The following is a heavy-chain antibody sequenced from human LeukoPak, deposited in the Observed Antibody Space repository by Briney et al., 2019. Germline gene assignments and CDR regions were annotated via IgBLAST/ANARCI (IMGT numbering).Heavy chain of an antibody. Sequence: SQTLSLTCTVSGGSISSGSYYWSWIRQPPGKGLEWIGYIYYTGSTNYNPSLKSRVTISVDTPKNQFSLKLNSVTAADTAVYYCARGLITIVGGDNWFDPWGQGTLVTVSS. CDR2: IYYTGST. CDR3: ARGLITIVGGDNWFDP. D-gene: IGHD3-10*01. CDR1: GGSISSGSYY. J-gene: IGHJ5*02. V-gene: IGHV4-61*01.